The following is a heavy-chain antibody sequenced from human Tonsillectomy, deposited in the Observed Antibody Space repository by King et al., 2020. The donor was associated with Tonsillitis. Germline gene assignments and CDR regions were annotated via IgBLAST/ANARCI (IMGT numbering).Heavy chain of an antibody. V-gene: IGHV3-9*01. CDR1: GFTFDDYS. J-gene: IGHJ6*03. CDR3: TNGGGTSLYYYYVDV. CDR2: ISWNSGSI. D-gene: IGHD2-2*01. Sequence: VQLVESGGGLVQPGRSLRLSCAASGFTFDDYSMHWVRQGPGKGLEWVSGISWNSGSIGYADSVKGRFTISRDNAKNSLYLQMNSLRTEDTALYYCTNGGGTSLYYYYVDVWGKGTTVTVSS.